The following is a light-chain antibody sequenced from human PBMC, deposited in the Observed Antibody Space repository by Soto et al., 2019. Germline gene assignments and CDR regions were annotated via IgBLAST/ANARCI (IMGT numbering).Light chain of an antibody. CDR2: DNN. V-gene: IGLV1-40*01. Sequence: QSVLTQPPSVSGAPGQRVTISCTGSSSNIGTNWPVHWYQQFPGIAPKLLIHDNNNRPSGVPDRFSGSKSGTSASLAITGLQAEDEADYYCQSYDNSLSAWVFGGGTKVTVL. J-gene: IGLJ3*02. CDR1: SSNIGTNWP. CDR3: QSYDNSLSAWV.